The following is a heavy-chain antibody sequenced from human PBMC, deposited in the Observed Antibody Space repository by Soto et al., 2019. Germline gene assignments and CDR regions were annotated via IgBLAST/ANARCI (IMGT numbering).Heavy chain of an antibody. V-gene: IGHV1-8*01. J-gene: IGHJ4*02. CDR3: ARGVTAVVDY. CDR2: MQPSSGRT. CDR1: GYSFNSLD. Sequence: QLQLVQSGAEVREPGASVKVSCKASGYSFNSLDINWVRQTTGQGLEGMGWMQPSSGRTGYAQKFQGRVTMTRDTSINTAYMELSSLTSDDTAFYYCARGVTAVVDYWGQGTLVTVS. D-gene: IGHD2-15*01.